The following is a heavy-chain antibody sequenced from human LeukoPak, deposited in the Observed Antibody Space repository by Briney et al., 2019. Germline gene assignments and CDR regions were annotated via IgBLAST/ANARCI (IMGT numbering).Heavy chain of an antibody. Sequence: SGTLSLTCTVSGGSISNYYWSWIRQPPGKGLEWIGYIFYRGSIDYSPSLQSRVTISVDTSKNHLSLRLTSVAAADTAVYFCARGVVLGQDDAFDIWGRGTMVTVSS. CDR2: IFYRGSI. CDR1: GGSISNYY. J-gene: IGHJ3*02. V-gene: IGHV4-59*12. CDR3: ARGVVLGQDDAFDI. D-gene: IGHD3/OR15-3a*01.